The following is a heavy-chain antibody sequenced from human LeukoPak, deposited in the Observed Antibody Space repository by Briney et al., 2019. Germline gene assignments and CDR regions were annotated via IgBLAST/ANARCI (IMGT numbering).Heavy chain of an antibody. CDR1: GGSISSGDYY. CDR3: ATRGYGSTWHSQN. D-gene: IGHD6-13*01. J-gene: IGHJ4*02. V-gene: IGHV4-31*03. Sequence: SRTLSLTCTVSGGSISSGDYYWSWIRQHPGKGLEWIGYIYYSGNTYYNPSLKSRVTISVDTSKNQFSLKLSSVTDADTAVYYCATRGYGSTWHSQNWGQGTLVTVSS. CDR2: IYYSGNT.